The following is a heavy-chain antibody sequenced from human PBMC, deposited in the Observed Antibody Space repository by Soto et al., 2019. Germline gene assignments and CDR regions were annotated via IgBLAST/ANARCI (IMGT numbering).Heavy chain of an antibody. CDR1: GLTFSNHG. CDR3: AREGWGSYHPAAYNYPYYLDV. J-gene: IGHJ6*03. D-gene: IGHD3-16*01. Sequence: QVQLEESGGGVAQPGRSLRLSCTTSGLTFSNHGMHWVRQAPGKGLEWVAVLWADGEKQSYADCVRGRFTISRDNSKNTLYLQVDSLRGEDTAVYYCAREGWGSYHPAAYNYPYYLDVWGTGNTVTGSS. V-gene: IGHV3-33*01. CDR2: LWADGEKQ.